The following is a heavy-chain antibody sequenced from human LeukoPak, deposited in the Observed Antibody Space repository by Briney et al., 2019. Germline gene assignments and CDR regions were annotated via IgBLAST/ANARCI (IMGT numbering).Heavy chain of an antibody. CDR3: ARLSAVGATFDY. CDR1: GGSISSYY. V-gene: IGHV4-59*01. Sequence: PSETLSLTCTVSGGSISSYYWSWIRQPPGKGLEWIGYIYYSGSTNYNPSLKSRVTISVDTSKNQFSLKLSSVTAADTAVYYCARLSAVGATFDYWGQGTLVTVSS. J-gene: IGHJ4*02. CDR2: IYYSGST. D-gene: IGHD1-26*01.